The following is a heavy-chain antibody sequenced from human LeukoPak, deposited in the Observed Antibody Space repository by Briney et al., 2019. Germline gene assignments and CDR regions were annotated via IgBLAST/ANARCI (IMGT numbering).Heavy chain of an antibody. J-gene: IGHJ3*02. D-gene: IGHD3-10*01. Sequence: GGSLRLSCAASGFTFSSYWMSWVRQAPGKGLEWVANIKQDGSEKYYVDSVKGRFTISRDNAKNSLYLQMNSLRAEDTAVYYCARVRGYYSGAFDIWGQGTMVTASS. V-gene: IGHV3-7*01. CDR2: IKQDGSEK. CDR3: ARVRGYYSGAFDI. CDR1: GFTFSSYW.